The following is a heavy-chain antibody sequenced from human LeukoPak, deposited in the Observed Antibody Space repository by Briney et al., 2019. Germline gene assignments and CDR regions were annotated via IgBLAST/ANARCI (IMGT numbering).Heavy chain of an antibody. CDR1: GYTFTDYY. J-gene: IGHJ4*02. D-gene: IGHD3-22*01. Sequence: ASVKVSCKASGYTFTDYYMHWVRQAPGQGLEWMGWINPNGGGTNYAQKFQGRVTMTRDTSISTAYMELNRLRSDDTAVYYCARDLTYYDSSGYSTDFWGQGTLVTVFS. CDR2: INPNGGGT. V-gene: IGHV1-2*02. CDR3: ARDLTYYDSSGYSTDF.